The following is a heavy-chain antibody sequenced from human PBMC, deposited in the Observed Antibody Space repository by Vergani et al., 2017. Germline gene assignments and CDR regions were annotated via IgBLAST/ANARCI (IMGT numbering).Heavy chain of an antibody. CDR1: GFTFSSYA. V-gene: IGHV3-23*01. CDR3: AKTRILVPAASTGIRAYYYYYMDV. D-gene: IGHD2-2*01. CDR2: ISGSGGST. Sequence: EVQLLESGGGLVQPGGSLRLSYAASGFTFSSYAMSWVRQAPGKGLEWVSAISGSGGSTYYADSVKGRFTISRDNSKNTLYLQMNSLRAEDTAVYYCAKTRILVPAASTGIRAYYYYYMDVWGKGTTFTVSS. J-gene: IGHJ6*03.